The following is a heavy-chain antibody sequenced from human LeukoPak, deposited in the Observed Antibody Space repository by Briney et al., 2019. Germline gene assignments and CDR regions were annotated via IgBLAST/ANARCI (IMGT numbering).Heavy chain of an antibody. V-gene: IGHV3-7*01. D-gene: IGHD2-15*01. CDR2: IKKTGSET. J-gene: IGHJ4*02. CDR1: GFIFSHFW. Sequence: GGSLRLSCAASGFIFSHFWMSWVRQAPGKGLEWVAYIKKTGSETYYVDSVKGRFTITRDNTMNSLFLQMYSLRAEDTAVYFCAREDGYCSGGNCYSYFDSWGQGTLVTVSS. CDR3: AREDGYCSGGNCYSYFDS.